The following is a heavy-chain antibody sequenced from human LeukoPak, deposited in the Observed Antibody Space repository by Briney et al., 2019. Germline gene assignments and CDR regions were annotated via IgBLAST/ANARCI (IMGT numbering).Heavy chain of an antibody. V-gene: IGHV3-30-3*01. CDR3: ARWPPLELHFDY. J-gene: IGHJ4*02. D-gene: IGHD1-7*01. CDR2: ISYDGSNK. CDR1: GFTFSSYA. Sequence: GRSLRLSCAASGFTFSSYAMHWVRQAPGKGLEWVAVISYDGSNKYYADSVKGRFTISRDKSKNTLYLQMNSLRAEDTAVYYCARWPPLELHFDYWGQGTLVTVSS.